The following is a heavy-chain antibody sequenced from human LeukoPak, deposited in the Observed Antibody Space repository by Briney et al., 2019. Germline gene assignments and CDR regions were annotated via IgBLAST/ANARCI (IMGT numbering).Heavy chain of an antibody. CDR3: ARGTYSSVENGASYYYGMDV. D-gene: IGHD3-22*01. CDR1: GFTFSNFW. J-gene: IGHJ6*02. V-gene: IGHV3-66*01. Sequence: PGGSLRLSCAASGFTFSNFWLHWVRQAPGKGLEWVSLIYGSTSADYADSVKGRFTISRDTSMNTVYLQMNSLRAEDTAVYYCARGTYSSVENGASYYYGMDVWGQGTTVTVSS. CDR2: IYGSTSA.